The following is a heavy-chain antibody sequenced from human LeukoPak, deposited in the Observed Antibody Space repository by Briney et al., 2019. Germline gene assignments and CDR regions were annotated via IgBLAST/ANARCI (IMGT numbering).Heavy chain of an antibody. J-gene: IGHJ5*02. Sequence: SVKVSCKASGGTFSSYAISWVQQAPGQGLEWMGGIIPIFGTANYAQKFQGRVTITADESTSTAYMELSSLRSEDTAVYYCATRKRIQLWFVSRFDPWGQGTLVTVSS. CDR3: ATRKRIQLWFVSRFDP. CDR2: IIPIFGTA. CDR1: GGTFSSYA. D-gene: IGHD5-18*01. V-gene: IGHV1-69*13.